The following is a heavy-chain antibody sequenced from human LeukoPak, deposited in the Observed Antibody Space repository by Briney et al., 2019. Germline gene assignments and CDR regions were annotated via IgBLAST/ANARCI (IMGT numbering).Heavy chain of an antibody. D-gene: IGHD2-21*01. V-gene: IGHV4-4*07. CDR3: ARGDIVVGGGRNWFDP. Sequence: SETLSLTCTVSGGSISNHFCSWIRQPAGKGLEWIGRVSTSGSTYYNPSLKSRVTMPADTSKNQFSLKLTSMTAADTAVYYCARGDIVVGGGRNWFDPWGQGTLVTVSS. J-gene: IGHJ5*02. CDR1: GGSISNHF. CDR2: VSTSGST.